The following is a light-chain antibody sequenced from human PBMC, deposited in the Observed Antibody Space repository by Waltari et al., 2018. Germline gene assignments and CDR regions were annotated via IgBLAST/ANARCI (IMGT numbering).Light chain of an antibody. Sequence: EIVLTQSPATLSLSPGDRATLSCRASQTVGTYLAWYQQKPGQDPRLLIYDAFNRATGIPARFSGSGSGTDFTLTISSLEPGDSAVYYCQQRSDRPPVSFGQGTKLEIK. CDR1: QTVGTY. CDR3: QQRSDRPPVS. J-gene: IGKJ2*03. CDR2: DAF. V-gene: IGKV3-11*01.